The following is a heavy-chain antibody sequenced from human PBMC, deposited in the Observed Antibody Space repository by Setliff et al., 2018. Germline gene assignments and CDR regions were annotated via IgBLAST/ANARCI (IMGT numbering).Heavy chain of an antibody. J-gene: IGHJ4*02. Sequence: PSEPLSLTCTVSGGSISSSSYYWGWIRQPPGKGLEWIGSIYYSGSTYYNPSLKSRVTISVDTSKNQFSLKLSSVTAADTAVYYCARGGKILEWLYAHDYWGQGTLVTVSS. CDR2: IYYSGST. CDR3: ARGGKILEWLYAHDY. CDR1: GGSISSSSYY. V-gene: IGHV4-39*07. D-gene: IGHD3-3*01.